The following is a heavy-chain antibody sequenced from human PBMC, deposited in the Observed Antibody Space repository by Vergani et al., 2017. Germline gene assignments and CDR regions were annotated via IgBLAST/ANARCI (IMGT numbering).Heavy chain of an antibody. CDR2: IYYSGST. D-gene: IGHD5-24*01. J-gene: IGHJ4*02. CDR1: GGSISSYY. CDR3: ARARKRWLRVGWSPANCDY. Sequence: QLQLQESGPGLVKPSETLSLTCTVSGGSISSYYWSWIRQPPGKGLEWIGYIYYSGSTNYHPSLKSRVTISVDTSKNQFSLKRSSVTAADTSVYYCARARKRWLRVGWSPANCDYGGQGTLVTVSS. V-gene: IGHV4-59*01.